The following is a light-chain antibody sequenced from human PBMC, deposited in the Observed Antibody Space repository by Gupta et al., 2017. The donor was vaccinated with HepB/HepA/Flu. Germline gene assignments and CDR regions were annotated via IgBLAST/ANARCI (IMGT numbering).Light chain of an antibody. CDR3: QQYCSSPPWT. Sequence: EIVLTPSPGSLSLSPGERATLSCRASQSVSSSSLAWYQQKPGQAPRLLIDGASSRATGIPARFSGSGSWTDFTLTISRLEPEDFAVSYCQQYCSSPPWTFGQGTKVEIK. J-gene: IGKJ1*01. CDR2: GAS. CDR1: QSVSSSS. V-gene: IGKV3-20*01.